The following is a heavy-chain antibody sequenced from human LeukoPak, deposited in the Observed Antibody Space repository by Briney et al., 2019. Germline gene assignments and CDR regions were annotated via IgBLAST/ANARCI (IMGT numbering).Heavy chain of an antibody. CDR2: ISNSGDT. J-gene: IGHJ4*02. CDR3: ARDQNPTK. CDR1: GGSINTHY. Sequence: PSETLSLTCTVSGGSINTHYWTWIRQSPGKGLEWIGCISNSGDTYYNPSLESRVTISRNTPNNQFSLKLTSVTAADTAVYYCARDQNPTKWGQGTLITVSS. D-gene: IGHD1-14*01. V-gene: IGHV4-59*11.